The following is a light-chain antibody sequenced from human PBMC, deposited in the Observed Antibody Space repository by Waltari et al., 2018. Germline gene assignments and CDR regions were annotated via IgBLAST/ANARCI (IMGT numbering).Light chain of an antibody. J-gene: IGLJ3*02. CDR3: CSYAGSSSWV. Sequence: QSALTQPASVSGSPGQSITISCTGTSSDVGSYNLVTWYQQHPGKAPNLMFYELSKRPPGVSNRFSGSKSGNTASLTISGLQAEDEADYYCCSYAGSSSWVFGGGTKLTVL. CDR2: ELS. V-gene: IGLV2-23*02. CDR1: SSDVGSYNL.